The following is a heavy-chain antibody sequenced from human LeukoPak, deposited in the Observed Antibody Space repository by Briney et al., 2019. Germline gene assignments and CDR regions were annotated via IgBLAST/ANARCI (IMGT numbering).Heavy chain of an antibody. CDR3: ARGNLAYYDFWSGSHFDY. Sequence: ASVKVSCKASGYTFTSYGTSWVRQAPGQGLEWMGWISAYNGNTNYAQKLQGRVTMTTDTSTSTAYMELRSLRSDDTAVYYCARGNLAYYDFWSGSHFDYWGQGTLVTVPS. V-gene: IGHV1-18*01. CDR1: GYTFTSYG. J-gene: IGHJ4*02. CDR2: ISAYNGNT. D-gene: IGHD3-3*01.